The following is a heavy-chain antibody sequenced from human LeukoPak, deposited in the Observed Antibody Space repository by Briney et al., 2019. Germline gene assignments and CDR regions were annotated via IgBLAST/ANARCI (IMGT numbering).Heavy chain of an antibody. D-gene: IGHD6-13*01. CDR1: GYTFTGYY. V-gene: IGHV1-2*02. Sequence: GASVKVSCKDSGYTFTGYYMHLVRQAPGQGLEWMGWINPNSGGTNYAQKFQGRVTMTRDTSISTAYMELSRLRSDDSAVYYCARDVEGIAGDYWLQGTLVTVSS. J-gene: IGHJ4*02. CDR2: INPNSGGT. CDR3: ARDVEGIAGDY.